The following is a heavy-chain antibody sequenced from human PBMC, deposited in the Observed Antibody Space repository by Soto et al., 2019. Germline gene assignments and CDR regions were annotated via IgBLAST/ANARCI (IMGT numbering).Heavy chain of an antibody. J-gene: IGHJ4*02. D-gene: IGHD3-22*01. Sequence: EVQLVESGGGLIQPGGSLRLSCAASGFSVSNKYMSWVRQAPGKGLEWVSVFYTDGRTFYADSVKGRFTISRDISENMVYLQMNSLRAEDTAVYYCARDEGGDDRWPNLFDYWGQGPLVTVSS. V-gene: IGHV3-53*01. CDR2: FYTDGRT. CDR3: ARDEGGDDRWPNLFDY. CDR1: GFSVSNKY.